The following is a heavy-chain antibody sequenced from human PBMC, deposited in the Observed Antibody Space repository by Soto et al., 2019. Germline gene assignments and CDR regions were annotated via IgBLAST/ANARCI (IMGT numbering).Heavy chain of an antibody. CDR3: AKEDTSSGSLDY. J-gene: IGHJ4*02. D-gene: IGHD6-19*01. V-gene: IGHV3-23*01. CDR1: GFPFGENA. Sequence: HPGGSLRLSCAASGFPFGENAMSWVRQAPGEGLEWVSGISDSGATTYYADSVRGRFTISRDNSKNTLYLQMKSLRAEGSASYYCAKEDTSSGSLDYWGQGALVT. CDR2: ISDSGATT.